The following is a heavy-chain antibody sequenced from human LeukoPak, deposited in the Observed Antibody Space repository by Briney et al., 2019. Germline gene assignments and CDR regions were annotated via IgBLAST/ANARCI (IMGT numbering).Heavy chain of an antibody. Sequence: SQTLSLTCTVSGGSISSGGYYWSWIRQAPGKGLEWIGYIYYSGSTYYNPSLKSRVTISVDTSKNQFSLKLSSVTAADTAVYYCARGHDILTGYYKGDYFDYWGQGTLVTVSS. CDR2: IYYSGST. J-gene: IGHJ4*02. CDR3: ARGHDILTGYYKGDYFDY. V-gene: IGHV4-30-4*08. CDR1: GGSISSGGYY. D-gene: IGHD3-9*01.